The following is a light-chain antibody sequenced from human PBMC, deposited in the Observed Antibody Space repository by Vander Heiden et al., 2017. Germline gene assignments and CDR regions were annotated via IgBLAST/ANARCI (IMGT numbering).Light chain of an antibody. V-gene: IGLV6-57*01. CDR3: QAYDDSHVV. J-gene: IGLJ2*01. Sequence: NFMLTQPHSVSESPGKTVPISCTRSSGSITTKYVQWYQQRPDSSPNTVSYDDNQRPSGVPDRFSGASDSSSNSAALTIAGLKTEDEAVYFFQAYDDSHVVFGGGTKLTVL. CDR2: DDN. CDR1: SGSITTKY.